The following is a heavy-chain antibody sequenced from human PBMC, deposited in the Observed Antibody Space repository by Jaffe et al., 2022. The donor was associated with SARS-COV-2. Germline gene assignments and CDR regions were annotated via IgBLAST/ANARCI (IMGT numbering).Heavy chain of an antibody. V-gene: IGHV3-21*02. CDR2: ISSSSSYI. J-gene: IGHJ4*02. CDR3: ARSTSDGQWLVDYFDY. CDR1: GFPLRDYT. D-gene: IGHD6-19*01. Sequence: EVQLVESGGGLVEPGGSLRLSCVTSGFPLRDYTMNWVRQAPGKGLEWVSSISSSSSYIYYADSVKGRFTISRDNAKNSLYLQMDSLRAEDRALYYCARSTSDGQWLVDYFDYWGQGTLVTVSS.